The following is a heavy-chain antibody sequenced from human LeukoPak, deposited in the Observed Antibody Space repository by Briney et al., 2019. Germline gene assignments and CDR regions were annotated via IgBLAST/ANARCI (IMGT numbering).Heavy chain of an antibody. CDR3: AREGRYFDWLLPLDY. J-gene: IGHJ4*02. Sequence: SETLSLTCTVSGGSISSYYWSWIRQPPGKGLEWIGYIYYSGSTNYNPSLKSRVTISVDTSKNQFSLKLSSVTAADTAVYYCAREGRYFDWLLPLDYWGQGTLVTVSS. CDR1: GGSISSYY. D-gene: IGHD3-9*01. CDR2: IYYSGST. V-gene: IGHV4-59*12.